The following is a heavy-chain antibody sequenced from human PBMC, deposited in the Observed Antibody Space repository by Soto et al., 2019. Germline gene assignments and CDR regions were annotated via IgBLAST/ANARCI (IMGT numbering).Heavy chain of an antibody. J-gene: IGHJ4*02. Sequence: GGSLRLSCAASGFTFNGAWMNWVRQAPGKGLEWVGRVKSKVDGGSIDYAAPVRGRFTISRDDSRNTVDLQMNNLSAEDSAMYYCSADLPDWGAYAFDYWGRGTLVTVSS. D-gene: IGHD3-16*01. CDR3: SADLPDWGAYAFDY. CDR2: VKSKVDGGSI. V-gene: IGHV3-15*07. CDR1: GFTFNGAW.